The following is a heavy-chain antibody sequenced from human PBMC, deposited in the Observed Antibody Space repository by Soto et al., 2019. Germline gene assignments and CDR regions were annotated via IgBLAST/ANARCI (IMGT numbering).Heavy chain of an antibody. D-gene: IGHD6-13*01. CDR1: CGSISSGDYY. CDR2: IYYSGST. V-gene: IGHV4-30-4*01. CDR3: ARHRGNQGSNWFDP. J-gene: IGHJ5*02. Sequence: SETLSLTCTVSCGSISSGDYYWSWIRQPPGKGLEWIGYIYYSGSTFYNPSLKSRVTISVATSKNQFSLKLSSVTAADTAVYFCARHRGNQGSNWFDPWGQGTLVTVSS.